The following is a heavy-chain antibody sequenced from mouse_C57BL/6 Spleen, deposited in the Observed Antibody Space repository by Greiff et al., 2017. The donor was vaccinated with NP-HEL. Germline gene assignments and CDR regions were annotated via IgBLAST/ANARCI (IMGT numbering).Heavy chain of an antibody. J-gene: IGHJ2*01. Sequence: EVHLVESGGDLVKPGGSLKLSCAASGFTFSSYGMSWVRQTPDQRLEWVATISRGGSYTYYTDSVKGRVTISRDNATNTLYLQMSSLKSEDTAMYYCARDYYYGSSYDYWGQGTTLTVSS. D-gene: IGHD1-1*01. CDR2: ISRGGSYT. CDR3: ARDYYYGSSYDY. CDR1: GFTFSSYG. V-gene: IGHV5-6*01.